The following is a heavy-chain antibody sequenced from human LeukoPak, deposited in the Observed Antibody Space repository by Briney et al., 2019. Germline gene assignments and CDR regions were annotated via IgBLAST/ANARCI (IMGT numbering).Heavy chain of an antibody. CDR1: GGTFSSYA. Sequence: GASVKVSCKASGGTFSSYAISWVRQAPGQGLEWMGGIIPIFGTANYAQKFQGRVTITADESTSTAYMELSSLRSEDTAVYYCASRRGGRYYFDYWGQGTLVTVSS. CDR3: ASRRGGRYYFDY. J-gene: IGHJ4*02. CDR2: IIPIFGTA. D-gene: IGHD3-16*01. V-gene: IGHV1-69*13.